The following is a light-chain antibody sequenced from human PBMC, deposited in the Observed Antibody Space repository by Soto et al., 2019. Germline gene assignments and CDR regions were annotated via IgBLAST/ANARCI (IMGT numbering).Light chain of an antibody. CDR2: DAS. Sequence: DIQMTQSPSTLSASVGDRVTITCRASQSISSWLAWYQQKPGKAPKLLIYDASSLQSGVPSRFSGSGSGTDFTLTISSLQPEDFATYYFQKSYSTPRKFGQGPQVDIK. J-gene: IGKJ1*01. CDR1: QSISSW. V-gene: IGKV1-39*01. CDR3: QKSYSTPRK.